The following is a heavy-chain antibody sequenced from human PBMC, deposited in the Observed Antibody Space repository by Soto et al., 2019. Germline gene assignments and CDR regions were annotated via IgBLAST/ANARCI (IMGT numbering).Heavy chain of an antibody. J-gene: IGHJ4*02. CDR1: GFTFSSYG. D-gene: IGHD2-15*01. V-gene: IGHV3-30*18. CDR2: ISYDGSNK. CDR3: AKRRGAGGHFDY. Sequence: PGGSLRLSCAASGFTFSSYGMHWVRQAPGKGLEWVAVISYDGSNKYYADSVKGRFTISRDNSKNTLSLQMNSLRAEDTAVYYCAKRRGAGGHFDYWGQGALVTVSS.